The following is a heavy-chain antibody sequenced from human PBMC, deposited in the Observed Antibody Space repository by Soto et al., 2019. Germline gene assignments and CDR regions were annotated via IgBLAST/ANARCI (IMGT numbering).Heavy chain of an antibody. J-gene: IGHJ4*02. V-gene: IGHV4-39*01. CDR2: VYYSGDS. CDR1: GVSVSSSSYY. CDR3: ARLHHHTYFDY. Sequence: SETVSLTCTVSGVSVSSSSYYWVWIRQPPGTGLEWIATVYYSGDSYYNPSLKSRVTISVDTSKDQFSLKLSSVTATDTAVYFCARLHHHTYFDYPGQGTLLTVS.